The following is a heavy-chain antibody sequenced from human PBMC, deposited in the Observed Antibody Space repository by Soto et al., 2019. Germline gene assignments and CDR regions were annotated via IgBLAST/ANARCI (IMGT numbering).Heavy chain of an antibody. CDR1: GGSISSSNW. Sequence: QVQLQESGPGLVKPSGTLSLTCAVSGGSISSSNWWNWVRQPPGKGREWIGEIYHSGSTNYNPSLKSRVTISVDKSKNQFSLKLSSVTAADTAVYYCASNPAIGDSGYDVDYWGQGTLVTVSS. CDR2: IYHSGST. J-gene: IGHJ4*02. V-gene: IGHV4-4*02. D-gene: IGHD5-12*01. CDR3: ASNPAIGDSGYDVDY.